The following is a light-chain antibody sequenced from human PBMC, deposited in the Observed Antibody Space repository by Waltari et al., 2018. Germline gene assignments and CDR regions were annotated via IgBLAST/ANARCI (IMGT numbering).Light chain of an antibody. CDR2: YRSDSNN. J-gene: IGLJ3*02. CDR1: TDIIVGTYR. V-gene: IGLV5-45*01. Sequence: QAVLTQPASLSASPGASASLPCTLRTDIIVGTYRIFWFQQKPGSPPRYLLMYRSDSNNQQGSGVPSRFSGSKDVSANVGTLLISGLQSEDEADYYCMIWHSGAWVFGGGTRLTVL. CDR3: MIWHSGAWV.